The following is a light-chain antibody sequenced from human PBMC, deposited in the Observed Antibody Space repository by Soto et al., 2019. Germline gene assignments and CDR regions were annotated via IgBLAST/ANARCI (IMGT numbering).Light chain of an antibody. J-gene: IGLJ1*01. V-gene: IGLV2-8*01. CDR1: SSDVGGYDY. CDR2: EVT. CDR3: SSYTGGNPSYV. Sequence: QSALTQPPSASGSPGQSVTISCTGTSSDVGGYDYVSWYQQHPGKAPNLMIYEVTIQPSGVSDRFSGSKSGNTASLTVSGLQAEDEADYYCSSYTGGNPSYVFGTGTKVTVL.